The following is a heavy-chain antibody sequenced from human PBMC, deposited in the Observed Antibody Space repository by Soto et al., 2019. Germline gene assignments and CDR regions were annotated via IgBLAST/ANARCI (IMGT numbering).Heavy chain of an antibody. V-gene: IGHV3-30*18. CDR3: AKEYYDFWSGYYYYYGMDV. D-gene: IGHD3-3*01. CDR2: ISYDGSNK. Sequence: GGSLRLSCAASGFTFSSYGMHWVRQAPGKGLEWVAVISYDGSNKYYADSVKGRFTISRDNSKNTLYLQMNSLRAEDTAVYYCAKEYYDFWSGYYYYYGMDVWGQGTTVTVSS. J-gene: IGHJ6*02. CDR1: GFTFSSYG.